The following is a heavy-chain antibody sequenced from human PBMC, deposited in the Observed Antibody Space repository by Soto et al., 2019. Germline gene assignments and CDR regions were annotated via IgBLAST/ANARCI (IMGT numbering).Heavy chain of an antibody. Sequence: GGSLRLSWSASGFTFSDYGMRWGRHAPGKGLEYVSVISSNGCSTYYADSVKGRFTISRDNSKNTLYLQMSSLRAEDTAVYYCVKDSAYSSGWYVGFHYGMDVWGQGTTVTVS. CDR1: GFTFSDYG. V-gene: IGHV3-64D*08. CDR3: VKDSAYSSGWYVGFHYGMDV. D-gene: IGHD6-19*01. J-gene: IGHJ6*02. CDR2: ISSNGCST.